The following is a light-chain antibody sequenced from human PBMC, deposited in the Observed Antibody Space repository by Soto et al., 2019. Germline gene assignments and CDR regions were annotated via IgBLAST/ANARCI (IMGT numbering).Light chain of an antibody. CDR2: GNS. Sequence: QSVLTQPPSVSGAPGQRVTISCTGSSSNIGAGYDVHWYQQLPGTVPKLLIYGNSNRPSGVPDRFSGSKSGTSASLAITGLQAEDEADYYCQSYDSSLSGWEVFGTGTKLTVL. V-gene: IGLV1-40*01. CDR1: SSNIGAGYD. CDR3: QSYDSSLSGWEV. J-gene: IGLJ1*01.